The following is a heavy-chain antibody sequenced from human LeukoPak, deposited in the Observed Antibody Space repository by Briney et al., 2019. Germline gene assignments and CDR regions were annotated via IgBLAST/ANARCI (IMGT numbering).Heavy chain of an antibody. Sequence: GGSLRLSCAASGFTFSSYNLHWVRQAPGKGLEWVAVISKDGGFKYYADSVKGRFTISRDNSKNTFYLQMNSLIIEDTAVYNCTREEYSSFWSTAGAFDIWGQGTMVTVSS. CDR2: ISKDGGFK. CDR1: GFTFSSYN. V-gene: IGHV3-30*03. D-gene: IGHD6-19*01. CDR3: TREEYSSFWSTAGAFDI. J-gene: IGHJ3*02.